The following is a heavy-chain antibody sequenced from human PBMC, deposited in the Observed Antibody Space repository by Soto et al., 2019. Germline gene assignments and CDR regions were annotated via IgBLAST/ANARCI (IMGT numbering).Heavy chain of an antibody. CDR2: ISGSGGST. J-gene: IGHJ4*02. D-gene: IGHD3-10*01. CDR1: GFTFSSYA. V-gene: IGHV3-23*01. CDR3: AKEAFRLLWFGESFYDY. Sequence: GGSLRLSCAASGFTFSSYAMSWVRQAPGKGLEWVSAISGSGGSTYYADSVKGRFTISRDNSKNTLYLQMNSLRAEDTAVYYCAKEAFRLLWFGESFYDYWGQGTLVTVSS.